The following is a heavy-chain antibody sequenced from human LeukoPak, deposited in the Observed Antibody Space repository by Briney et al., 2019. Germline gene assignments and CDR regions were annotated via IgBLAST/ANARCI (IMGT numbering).Heavy chain of an antibody. V-gene: IGHV5-51*01. CDR3: ARVVTFGGVIVYFDY. Sequence: GESLKISCKGSGYSFTSYWIGWVRQMPGKGLEWMGIIYPGDFDTRYSPSFQGQVTISAGKSISTAYLQWSSLKASDTAMYYCARVVTFGGVIVYFDYWGQGTLVTVSS. CDR1: GYSFTSYW. CDR2: IYPGDFDT. J-gene: IGHJ4*02. D-gene: IGHD3-16*02.